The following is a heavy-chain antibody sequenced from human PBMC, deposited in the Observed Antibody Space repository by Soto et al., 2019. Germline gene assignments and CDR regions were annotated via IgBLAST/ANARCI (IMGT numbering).Heavy chain of an antibody. J-gene: IGHJ5*02. Sequence: SETLSLTCTVSGGSISSYYWSWIRQPPGKGLEWIGYIYYSGSTKYNPSLKSRVTISVDTSKNQFSLKLSSVTAADTAVYYCARQSCSSTSCYSWVSWFDPWGQGTLVTVS. V-gene: IGHV4-59*08. D-gene: IGHD2-2*01. CDR2: IYYSGST. CDR1: GGSISSYY. CDR3: ARQSCSSTSCYSWVSWFDP.